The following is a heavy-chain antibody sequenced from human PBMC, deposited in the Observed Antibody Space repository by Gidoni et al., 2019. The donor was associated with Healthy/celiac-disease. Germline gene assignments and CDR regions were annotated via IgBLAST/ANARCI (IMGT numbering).Heavy chain of an antibody. CDR3: ARLATTQDYFDY. D-gene: IGHD5-12*01. CDR2: ISAYNGNT. CDR1: GSTFTSYG. V-gene: IGHV1-18*01. Sequence: VQLVQSGAEVQKPGASVKVSCNVSGSTFTSYGISWVRQAPGQGLEWMGWISAYNGNTNYAQKLQGRVTMTTDTSTSTAYMELRSLRSDDTAVYYCARLATTQDYFDYWGQGTLVTVSA. J-gene: IGHJ4*02.